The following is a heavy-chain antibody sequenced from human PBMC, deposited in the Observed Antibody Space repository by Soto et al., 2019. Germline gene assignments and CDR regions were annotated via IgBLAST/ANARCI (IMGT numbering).Heavy chain of an antibody. Sequence: ASVKVSCKASGGTFSSYAISWVRQAPGQGLEWMGGIIPIFGTANYAQKFQGRVTITADESTSTAYMELSSLRSEDTAVYYCVRKQLVLNWFDPWGQGTLVTVSS. J-gene: IGHJ5*02. CDR1: GGTFSSYA. V-gene: IGHV1-69*13. CDR2: IIPIFGTA. CDR3: VRKQLVLNWFDP. D-gene: IGHD6-6*01.